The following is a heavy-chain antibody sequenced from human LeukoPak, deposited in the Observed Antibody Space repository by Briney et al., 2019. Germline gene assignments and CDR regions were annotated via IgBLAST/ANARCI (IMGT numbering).Heavy chain of an antibody. CDR2: IYTSGST. V-gene: IGHV4-4*07. CDR1: GGSISSYY. J-gene: IGHJ6*03. D-gene: IGHD2-2*01. CDR3: ARDKVAAMQDYYYYYYMDV. Sequence: KPSETLSLTCTVSGGSISSYYWSWIRQPAGKGLEWIGRIYTSGSTNYNPSLKSRITMTVDTSKNQFSLKLSSVTAADTAVYYCARDKVAAMQDYYYYYYMDVWGKGTTVTVSS.